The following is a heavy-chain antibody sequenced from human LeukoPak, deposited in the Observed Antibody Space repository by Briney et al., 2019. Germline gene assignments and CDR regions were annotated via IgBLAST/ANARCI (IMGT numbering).Heavy chain of an antibody. Sequence: GGSLRLSCAASGFTFDDYGMSWVRQAPGKGLEWVSGISGSGGSTYYADSVKGRFTISRDNSKNTLYLQMNSLRAEDTALYYCAKGFSGYSSGSVDYWGQGTLVTVSS. CDR2: ISGSGGST. CDR1: GFTFDDYG. D-gene: IGHD6-19*01. J-gene: IGHJ4*02. V-gene: IGHV3-23*01. CDR3: AKGFSGYSSGSVDY.